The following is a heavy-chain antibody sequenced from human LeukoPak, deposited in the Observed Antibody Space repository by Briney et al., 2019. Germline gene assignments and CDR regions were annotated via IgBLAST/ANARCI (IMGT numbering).Heavy chain of an antibody. J-gene: IGHJ4*02. D-gene: IGHD3-10*01. V-gene: IGHV4-31*03. CDR1: GGSISSGGYY. Sequence: KASQPLSLTCTVSGGSISSGGYYWSWIRQHPGKGLEWIGYIYYSGSTYYNPSLKSRVTISVDTSKNQFSLKLSSVTAADTAVYYCARDPFPMVRGVTNFDYWGQGTLVTVSS. CDR3: ARDPFPMVRGVTNFDY. CDR2: IYYSGST.